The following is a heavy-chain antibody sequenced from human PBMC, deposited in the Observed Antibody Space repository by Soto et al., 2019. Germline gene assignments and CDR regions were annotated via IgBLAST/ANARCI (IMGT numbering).Heavy chain of an antibody. V-gene: IGHV3-53*01. Sequence: EVQLVESGGGLIQPGGSLRLSCAATGFTVSSNYMNWVRQAPGKGPEWVSVTYSGGRTYYADSVKCRFTVSRDSSKNTLYLQLNSLRGEDSAVYYCARVVSSYDYAMDVWGKGTTVTVSS. CDR1: GFTVSSNY. J-gene: IGHJ6*04. D-gene: IGHD6-6*01. CDR3: ARVVSSYDYAMDV. CDR2: TYSGGRT.